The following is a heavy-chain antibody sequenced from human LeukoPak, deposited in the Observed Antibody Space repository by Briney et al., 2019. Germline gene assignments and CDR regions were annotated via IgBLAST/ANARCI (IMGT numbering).Heavy chain of an antibody. J-gene: IGHJ4*02. D-gene: IGHD1-26*01. CDR2: ISSDSRII. V-gene: IGHV3-48*02. Sequence: QSGGSLRLSCAASGFTFSTYNMNWVRQAPGKGLEWVSFISSDSRIIYYADSVKGRFTVSRDNAKNSLYLQMNSLTDEDTAVYYCARNPAGIGDYWGQGTLVTVSS. CDR3: ARNPAGIGDY. CDR1: GFTFSTYN.